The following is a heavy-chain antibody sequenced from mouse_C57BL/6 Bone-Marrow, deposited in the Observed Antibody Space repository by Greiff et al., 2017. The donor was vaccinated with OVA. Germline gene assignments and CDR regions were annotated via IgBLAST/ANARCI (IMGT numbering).Heavy chain of an antibody. CDR1: GYTFTDYN. CDR3: AREGLLRFWFAY. J-gene: IGHJ3*01. CDR2: INPNNGGT. Sequence: EVQVVESGPELVKPGASVKIPCKASGYTFTDYNMDWVKQSHGKSLEWIGDINPNNGGTIYNQKFKGKATLTVDKSSSTAYMELRSLTSEDTAVYYCAREGLLRFWFAYWGQGTLVTVSA. D-gene: IGHD1-1*01. V-gene: IGHV1-18*01.